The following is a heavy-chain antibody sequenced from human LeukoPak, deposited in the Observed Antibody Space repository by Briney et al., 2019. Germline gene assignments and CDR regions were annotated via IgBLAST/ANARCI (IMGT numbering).Heavy chain of an antibody. CDR1: GGSISSYY. Sequence: SETLSLTCTVSGGSISSYYWSWIRQPPGKGLEWIGYIYYSGSTNYNPSLKSRVTISVDTSKNQFSLKLSSVTAADTAVYYCASYSYGPYHFDYWGQGTLVTVSS. D-gene: IGHD5-18*01. CDR3: ASYSYGPYHFDY. V-gene: IGHV4-59*01. J-gene: IGHJ4*02. CDR2: IYYSGST.